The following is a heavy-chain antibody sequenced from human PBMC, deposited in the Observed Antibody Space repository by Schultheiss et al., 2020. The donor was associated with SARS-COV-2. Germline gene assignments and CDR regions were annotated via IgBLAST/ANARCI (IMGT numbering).Heavy chain of an antibody. CDR3: ARAPGATHYGMDV. CDR2: IYYSGST. CDR1: GGSFSGYY. Sequence: SETLSLTCAVYGGSFSGYYWSWIRQPPGKGLEWIGYIYYSGSTYYNPSLKSLVTISVDTSKNQFSLKLSSVTAADTAVYYCARAPGATHYGMDVWGQGTTVTVSS. D-gene: IGHD1-26*01. J-gene: IGHJ6*02. V-gene: IGHV4-34*09.